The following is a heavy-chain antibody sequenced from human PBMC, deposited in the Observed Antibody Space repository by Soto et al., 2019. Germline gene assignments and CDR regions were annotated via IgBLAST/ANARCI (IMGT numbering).Heavy chain of an antibody. CDR3: AREGYSSSSVVTALYTGVSFFDY. J-gene: IGHJ4*02. CDR2: INHSGST. D-gene: IGHD6-6*01. CDR1: GGSFSGYY. V-gene: IGHV4-34*01. Sequence: QVQLQQWGAGLLKPSETLSLTCAVYGGSFSGYYWSWIRQPPGKGLEWIGEINHSGSTNYNPSLKSRVTISVDTSKNQFSLKLSSVTAADTAVYYCAREGYSSSSVVTALYTGVSFFDYWGQGTLVTVSS.